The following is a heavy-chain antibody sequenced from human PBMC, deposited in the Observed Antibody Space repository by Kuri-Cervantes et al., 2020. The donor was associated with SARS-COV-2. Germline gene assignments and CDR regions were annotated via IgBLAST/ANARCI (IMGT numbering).Heavy chain of an antibody. CDR3: AKTPIVVVIAITYYFDY. J-gene: IGHJ4*02. CDR1: GLDIRSEY. CDR2: IWYGGSNK. Sequence: GGSLRLSCAASGLDIRSEYMTWVRQAPGKGLEWVAVIWYGGSNKYYADSVKGRFTISRDNSKNTLYLQMNSLRAEDTAVYYCAKTPIVVVIAITYYFDYWGQGTLVTVSS. D-gene: IGHD2-21*01. V-gene: IGHV3-33*08.